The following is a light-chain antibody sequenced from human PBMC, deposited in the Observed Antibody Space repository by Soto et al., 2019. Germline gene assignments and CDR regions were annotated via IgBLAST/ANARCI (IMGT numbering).Light chain of an antibody. CDR2: GAS. V-gene: IGKV3-20*01. CDR1: QSISSSF. J-gene: IGKJ5*01. Sequence: PGERASLPCGASQSISSSFLAWYQQKPGQAPRLLIYGASSRATGIPDRFSGTGSETDFTLTISRLEPEDFAVYNCQQYDNSPITFGQGTRLEIK. CDR3: QQYDNSPIT.